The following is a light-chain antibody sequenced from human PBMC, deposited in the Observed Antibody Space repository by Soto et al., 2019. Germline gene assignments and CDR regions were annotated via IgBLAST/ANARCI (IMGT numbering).Light chain of an antibody. J-gene: IGKJ2*01. CDR1: QSISSW. CDR3: QQYNSWYT. V-gene: IGKV1-5*01. Sequence: DIQMTQSPSTLSASVGDRVTITCRASQSISSWLAWYQQKPGKAPKLLIYDASSLESGVPSRFSGSGSGTEFNLTISSLQPDDFATYYCQQYNSWYTFGQGTKLEIK. CDR2: DAS.